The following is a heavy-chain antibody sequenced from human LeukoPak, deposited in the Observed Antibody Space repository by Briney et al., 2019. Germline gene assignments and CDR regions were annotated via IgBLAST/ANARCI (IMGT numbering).Heavy chain of an antibody. D-gene: IGHD5-12*01. V-gene: IGHV4-59*01. CDR2: IYYSGST. CDR1: GGSITNYY. CDR3: ARGFDSKLTYFDY. Sequence: SETLSLTCTVSGGSITNYYWNWIRQPPGTGLEWIGYIYYSGSTNYNPSLKSRVTISVDTSKNQLSLRLTSVSAADTAVYYCARGFDSKLTYFDYWGQGTLLTVSS. J-gene: IGHJ4*02.